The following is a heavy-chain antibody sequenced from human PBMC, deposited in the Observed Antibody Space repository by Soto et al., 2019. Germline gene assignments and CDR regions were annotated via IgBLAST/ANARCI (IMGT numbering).Heavy chain of an antibody. J-gene: IGHJ4*02. V-gene: IGHV4-4*07. Sequence: PSETLSLTCTVSDGSIGGYYWNWIRQPAGKGLEWIGRIYVTTTGITDYNPSLKGRVTMSIDTSKKQFSLSLTSVTAADTALYYCARNPSGMLTDRYYLDSWGRGILVTVSS. CDR3: ARNPSGMLTDRYYLDS. D-gene: IGHD3-10*01. CDR1: DGSIGGYY. CDR2: IYVTTTGIT.